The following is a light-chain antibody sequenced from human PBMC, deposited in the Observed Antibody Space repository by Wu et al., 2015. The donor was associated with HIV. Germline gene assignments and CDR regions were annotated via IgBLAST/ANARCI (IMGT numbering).Light chain of an antibody. CDR3: QQHSNWPLT. Sequence: EIVLTQSPATLSLSPGERATLSCRASLSVSNYLAWYQQKPGQAPRLLIYDASNRATGIPARFSGSGSGTDFTLIISSLEPADFAVYYCQQHSNWPLTFGGGTKVEIK. V-gene: IGKV3-11*01. J-gene: IGKJ4*01. CDR2: DAS. CDR1: LSVSNY.